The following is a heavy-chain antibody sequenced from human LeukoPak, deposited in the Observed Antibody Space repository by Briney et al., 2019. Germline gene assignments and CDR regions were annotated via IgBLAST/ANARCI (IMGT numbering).Heavy chain of an antibody. CDR1: GGTFSSYA. V-gene: IGHV1-69*06. D-gene: IGHD3-10*01. J-gene: IGHJ5*02. CDR2: IIPIFGTA. CDR3: ARDKGITMVRGVEYNWFDP. Sequence: ASVKVSCKASGGTFSSYAISWVRQAPGQGLEWMGGIIPIFGTANYAQKFQGRVTITADKSTSTAYMELSGLRSEDTAVYYCARDKGITMVRGVEYNWFDPWGQGTLVTVSS.